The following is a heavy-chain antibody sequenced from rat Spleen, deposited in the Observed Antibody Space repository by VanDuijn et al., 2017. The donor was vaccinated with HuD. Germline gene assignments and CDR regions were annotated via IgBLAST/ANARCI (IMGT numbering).Heavy chain of an antibody. CDR2: INSAGST. D-gene: IGHD1-3*01. J-gene: IGHJ4*01. CDR3: SRSVFNYGSYVMDA. Sequence: EVQLQESGPGLVKPSQSLSLTCSVTYYSITSSYRWNWIRKFPGNKLEWMGYINSAGSTNYNPSLKSRISITRDTSKNQLFLQVNSVTTEDTATYYCSRSVFNYGSYVMDAWGQGASVTVSS. V-gene: IGHV3-3*01. CDR1: YYSITSSYR.